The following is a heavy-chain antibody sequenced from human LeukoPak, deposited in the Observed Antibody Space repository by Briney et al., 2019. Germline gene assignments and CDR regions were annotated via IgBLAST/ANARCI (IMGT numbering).Heavy chain of an antibody. CDR3: ARRREFSAFDI. J-gene: IGHJ3*02. CDR2: IYYSGST. Sequence: SETLSLTCTVSGGSISSYYWSWLRQPPGKGLEWIGYIYYSGSTNYNPSLKSRVTISVDTSKNQFSLKLSSVTAADTALYYCARRREFSAFDIWGQGTMVTVSS. CDR1: GGSISSYY. D-gene: IGHD3-3*01. V-gene: IGHV4-59*08.